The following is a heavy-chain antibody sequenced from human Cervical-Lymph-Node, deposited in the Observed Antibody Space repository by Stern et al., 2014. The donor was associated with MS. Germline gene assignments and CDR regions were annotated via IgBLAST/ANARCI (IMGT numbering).Heavy chain of an antibody. V-gene: IGHV1-18*01. CDR2: ISTYNGNP. CDR3: AREAAARSFDF. D-gene: IGHD6-6*01. J-gene: IGHJ4*02. Sequence: VQLVHSGVEVKKPGASVKVSCRTSGYNFTHYGITWVRQAPGQGLEWMGWISTYNGNPNYAQKFQGRVTMTTDTATNTAYMELRSLRHDDTAVFYCAREAAARSFDFWGQGTLVTVSS. CDR1: GYNFTHYG.